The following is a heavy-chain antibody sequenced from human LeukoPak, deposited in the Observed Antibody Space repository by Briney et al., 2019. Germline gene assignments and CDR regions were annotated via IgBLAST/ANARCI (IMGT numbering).Heavy chain of an antibody. CDR2: ISSSGSTI. CDR1: GFTFSSYE. V-gene: IGHV3-48*03. D-gene: IGHD6-13*01. CDR3: ASVPYRHSSSWYGS. J-gene: IGHJ5*02. Sequence: GGSLRLSCAASGFTFSSYEMNWVRQAPGKGLEWVSYISSSGSTIYYADSVKGRFTISRDNAKNSLYLQMNSLRAEDTAVYYCASVPYRHSSSWYGSWGQGTLVTVSS.